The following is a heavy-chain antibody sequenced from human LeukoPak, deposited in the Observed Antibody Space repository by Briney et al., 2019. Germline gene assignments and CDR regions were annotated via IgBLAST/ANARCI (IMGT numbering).Heavy chain of an antibody. D-gene: IGHD3-3*01. J-gene: IGHJ4*02. V-gene: IGHV3-33*01. CDR3: AREIFGPGGYPDY. CDR1: GFIFSSYA. Sequence: LTGGSLRLSCAASGFIFSSYAMHWVRQAPGKGLEWVALIWHDASHKFYTDSVKGRFTISRDNSKNTVFLQMNSLTAEDTAVYCCAREIFGPGGYPDYWGQGTLVTVSS. CDR2: IWHDASHK.